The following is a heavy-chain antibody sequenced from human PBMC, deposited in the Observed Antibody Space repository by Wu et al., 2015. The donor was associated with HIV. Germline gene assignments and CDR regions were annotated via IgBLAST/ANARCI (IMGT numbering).Heavy chain of an antibody. Sequence: QVQLVQSGAEVKKPGSSVKVSCKASGGTFRNYAISWVRQAPGQGLEWMGGIIPIFGTTNYAQNFQGRVTITTDESTTTAYLRLSSLRSEDTAVYYCARDARGNSGWYVGWGQGTLVTVSS. CDR2: IIPIFGTT. D-gene: IGHD6-19*01. CDR1: GGTFRNYA. J-gene: IGHJ4*02. CDR3: ARDARGNSGWYVG. V-gene: IGHV1-69*05.